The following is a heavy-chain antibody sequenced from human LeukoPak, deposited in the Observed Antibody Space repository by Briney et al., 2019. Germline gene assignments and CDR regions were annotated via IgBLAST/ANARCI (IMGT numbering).Heavy chain of an antibody. V-gene: IGHV4-34*01. CDR3: ARIRCGRGQARCYNH. Sequence: SETLSLTCAVSGVSVSDYYWSWIRQSPEKGLQWIGEVSPGGYTTYNPSLRSRVIISEDTSENQLSLNVTSVTAADTALYYCARIRCGRGQARCYNHWAQGSLVTVSS. J-gene: IGHJ5*02. CDR2: VSPGGYT. D-gene: IGHD2-21*01. CDR1: GVSVSDYY.